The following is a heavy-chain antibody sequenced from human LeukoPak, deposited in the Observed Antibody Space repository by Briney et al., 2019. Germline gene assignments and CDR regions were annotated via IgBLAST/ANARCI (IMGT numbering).Heavy chain of an antibody. Sequence: GGSLRLSCAASGFTFSSYWMSWVRQAPGKGLEWVANIKQDGSEKYYVDSVKGRFTISRDNAKNSLYLQMNSLRAEDTAVYYCAREGSSWYPRYYYYMDVWGKGTTVTVSS. J-gene: IGHJ6*03. D-gene: IGHD6-13*01. CDR3: AREGSSWYPRYYYYMDV. CDR2: IKQDGSEK. V-gene: IGHV3-7*01. CDR1: GFTFSSYW.